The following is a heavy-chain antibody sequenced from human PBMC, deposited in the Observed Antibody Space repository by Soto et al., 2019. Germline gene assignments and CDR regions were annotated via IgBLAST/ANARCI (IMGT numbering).Heavy chain of an antibody. CDR2: IYYSGST. V-gene: IGHV4-59*01. CDR1: GGSISSYY. CDR3: ASLTRNY. Sequence: QVQLQESGPGLVKPSETLSLTCTVSGGSISSYYWSWIRQPPGKGLEWIGYIYYSGSTNYNPSLKSRVTISVDTSKNQFSLKLSSVTAADTAVYYCASLTRNYWGQGTLVTVSS. J-gene: IGHJ4*02.